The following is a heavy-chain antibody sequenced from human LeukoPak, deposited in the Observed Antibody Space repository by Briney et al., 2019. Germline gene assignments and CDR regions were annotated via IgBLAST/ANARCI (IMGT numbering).Heavy chain of an antibody. J-gene: IGHJ5*02. Sequence: PSQTLSLTCTVSGGSISSGGYYWSWIRQHPGKGLEWIGYIYYSGSTYYNPSLKSRVTISVDTSKNQFSLKLSSVTAADTAAYYCARVVPAANWFDPWGQGTLVTVSS. CDR3: ARVVPAANWFDP. V-gene: IGHV4-31*03. CDR2: IYYSGST. CDR1: GGSISSGGYY. D-gene: IGHD2-2*01.